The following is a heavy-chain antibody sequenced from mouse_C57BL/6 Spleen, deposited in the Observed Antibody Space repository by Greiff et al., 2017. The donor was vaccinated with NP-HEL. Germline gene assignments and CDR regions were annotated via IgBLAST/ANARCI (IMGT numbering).Heavy chain of an antibody. CDR3: AREAELGRSYFDY. Sequence: EVQLVESGGGLVKPGGSLKLSCAASGFTFSSYAMSWVRQTPEKRLEWVATISDGGSYTYYPDNVKGRFTISRDNAKNNLYLQMSHLKAEDTDMYCCAREAELGRSYFDYWGQGTTLTVSS. CDR2: ISDGGSYT. V-gene: IGHV5-4*01. D-gene: IGHD4-1*01. J-gene: IGHJ2*01. CDR1: GFTFSSYA.